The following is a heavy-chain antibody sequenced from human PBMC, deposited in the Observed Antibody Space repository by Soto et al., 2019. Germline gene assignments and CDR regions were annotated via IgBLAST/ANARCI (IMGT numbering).Heavy chain of an antibody. V-gene: IGHV3-9*01. Sequence: GGSLRLSCAASGFTFDDYAMHWVRQAPGKGLEWVSGISWNSGSIGYADSVKGRFTISRDNAKNSLYLQMNSLRAEDTALYYCAKGRMPIHLGELFVFDYWGQGTLVTVSS. D-gene: IGHD3-16*01. CDR1: GFTFDDYA. CDR2: ISWNSGSI. CDR3: AKGRMPIHLGELFVFDY. J-gene: IGHJ4*02.